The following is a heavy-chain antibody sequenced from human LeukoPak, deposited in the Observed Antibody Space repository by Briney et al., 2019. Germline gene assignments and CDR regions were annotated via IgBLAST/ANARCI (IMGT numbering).Heavy chain of an antibody. CDR3: ARTLPPAYYGMDV. CDR2: IWYEGSNK. J-gene: IGHJ6*02. Sequence: GGSLRLSCAASGFTFSSYGMPWVRQAPGKGLEWLAVIWYEGSNKYYADSVKGRFTISKDNSKNTLYLQMNSLRAEDTAVYYCARTLPPAYYGMDVWGQGTTVTVSS. V-gene: IGHV3-33*01. CDR1: GFTFSSYG.